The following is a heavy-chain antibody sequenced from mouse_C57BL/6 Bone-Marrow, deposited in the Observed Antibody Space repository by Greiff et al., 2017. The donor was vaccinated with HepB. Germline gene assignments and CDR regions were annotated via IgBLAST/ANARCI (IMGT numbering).Heavy chain of an antibody. CDR2: ISYDGSN. V-gene: IGHV3-6*01. Sequence: EVKLEESGPGLVKPSQSLSLTCSVTGYSITSGYYWNWIRQFPGNKLEWMGYISYDGSNNYNPSLKNRISITRDTSKNQFFLKLNSVTTEDTATYYCARATMITTEFAYWGQGTLVTVSA. CDR1: GYSITSGYY. D-gene: IGHD2-4*01. J-gene: IGHJ3*01. CDR3: ARATMITTEFAY.